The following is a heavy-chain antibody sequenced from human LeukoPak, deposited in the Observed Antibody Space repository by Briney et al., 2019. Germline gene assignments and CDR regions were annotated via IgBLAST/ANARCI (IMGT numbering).Heavy chain of an antibody. D-gene: IGHD3-3*01. J-gene: IGHJ3*02. CDR2: ISSSSSYI. V-gene: IGHV3-21*01. Sequence: GGSLRLSCAASGFTFSSYSMNWVRQAPGKGLEWVSSISSSSSYIYYADSVKGRFTISRDNAKNSLYLQMNSLRAEDTAVYYCARAYHDFWSGSAYDAFDIWGQGTMVTVSS. CDR1: GFTFSSYS. CDR3: ARAYHDFWSGSAYDAFDI.